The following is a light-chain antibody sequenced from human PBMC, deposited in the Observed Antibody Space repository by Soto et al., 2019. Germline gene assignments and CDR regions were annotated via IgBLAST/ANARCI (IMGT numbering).Light chain of an antibody. Sequence: IQLTQSPSSLSASVGDRVTITCRASQGISSYLAWYQQKPGKAPKLLIYGASTLEGGVPFRFSGSGSGTDFTLIISSVQPEDFATYYCQQRNTYPITFGQGKRLEIK. J-gene: IGKJ5*01. CDR2: GAS. CDR3: QQRNTYPIT. V-gene: IGKV1-9*01. CDR1: QGISSY.